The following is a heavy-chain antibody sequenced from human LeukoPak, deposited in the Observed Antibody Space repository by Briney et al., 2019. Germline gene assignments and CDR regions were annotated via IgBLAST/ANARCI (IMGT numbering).Heavy chain of an antibody. CDR2: INWNGGST. CDR1: GFPLDDFA. CDR3: ARGSQLELDYFDY. Sequence: GGSWGLPCEPSGFPLDDFAMSGAPKPQGRGWEWASGINWNGGSTGYADSVKGRFTISRDNAKNSQYLQMNSLRAEDTALYYCARGSQLELDYFDYWGQGTLVTVSS. V-gene: IGHV3-20*04. D-gene: IGHD1-1*01. J-gene: IGHJ4*02.